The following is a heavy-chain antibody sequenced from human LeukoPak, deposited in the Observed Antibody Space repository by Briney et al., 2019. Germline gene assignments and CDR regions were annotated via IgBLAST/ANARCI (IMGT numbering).Heavy chain of an antibody. Sequence: ASVKVSCKASGYTFTGYYMHWVRQAPGQGLEWMGWISAYNGNTNYAQKLQGRVTMTTDTSTSTAYMELRSLRSDDTAVYYCARGPATRYYDFWSGHDYWGQGTLVTVSS. D-gene: IGHD3-3*01. CDR1: GYTFTGYY. CDR3: ARGPATRYYDFWSGHDY. J-gene: IGHJ4*02. V-gene: IGHV1-18*04. CDR2: ISAYNGNT.